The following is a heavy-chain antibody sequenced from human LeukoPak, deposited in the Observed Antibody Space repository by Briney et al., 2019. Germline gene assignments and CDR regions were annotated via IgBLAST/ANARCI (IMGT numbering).Heavy chain of an antibody. D-gene: IGHD3-16*01. CDR2: ISGSGDST. J-gene: IGHJ4*02. V-gene: IGHV3-23*01. Sequence: GGSLRLSCAASGFTFSSYDMSWIRQAPGKGLEWVGVISGSGDSTYYASSVKGLFSISRDNSETSLDLQVDTLRPKAAAVYDCAKVLRQWTHGLVFDYWGQGTLVTVSS. CDR1: GFTFSSYD. CDR3: AKVLRQWTHGLVFDY.